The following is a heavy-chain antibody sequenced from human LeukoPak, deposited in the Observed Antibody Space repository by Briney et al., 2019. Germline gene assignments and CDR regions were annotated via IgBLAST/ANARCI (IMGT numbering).Heavy chain of an antibody. D-gene: IGHD4-17*01. Sequence: GGSLRLSCAASGFTFSSYWMHWVRQAPGKGLVWVSRINGDGSSTSYADSVKGRFTISRDNAKNTLYLQMNSLRAEDTAVYYCARVRYDYYGMDVWGQGTTVTVPS. CDR2: INGDGSST. CDR3: ARVRYDYYGMDV. V-gene: IGHV3-74*01. J-gene: IGHJ6*02. CDR1: GFTFSSYW.